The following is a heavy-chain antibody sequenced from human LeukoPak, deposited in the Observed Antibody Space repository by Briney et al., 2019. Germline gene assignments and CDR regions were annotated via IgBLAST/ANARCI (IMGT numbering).Heavy chain of an antibody. CDR1: GGSISSSSYY. Sequence: SETLSLTCTVSGGSISSSSYYWGWIRQPPGKGLEWIGSTYYSGSTYYNPSLKGRVTISVDTSKNQFSLKLSSVTAADTAVYYCARLGGLPFDYWGQGTLVTVSS. CDR3: ARLGGLPFDY. D-gene: IGHD4-11*01. V-gene: IGHV4-39*01. J-gene: IGHJ4*02. CDR2: TYYSGST.